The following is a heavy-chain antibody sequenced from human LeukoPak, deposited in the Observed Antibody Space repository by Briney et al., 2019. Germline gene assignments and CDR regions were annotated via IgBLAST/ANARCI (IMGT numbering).Heavy chain of an antibody. D-gene: IGHD6-13*01. CDR2: ISWNGGTI. Sequence: SGRSLRLSCAASGFTFDDYAMHWVRQAPGKGLEWVSSISWNGGTIGYADSVKGRFTISRDNAKNSLYVQMNSLRVEDTALYYCAHSIAAAVTDAFDIWGPGTMVTVSS. V-gene: IGHV3-9*01. J-gene: IGHJ3*02. CDR1: GFTFDDYA. CDR3: AHSIAAAVTDAFDI.